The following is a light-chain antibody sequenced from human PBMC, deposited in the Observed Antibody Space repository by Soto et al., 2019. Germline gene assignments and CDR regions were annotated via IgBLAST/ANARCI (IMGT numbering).Light chain of an antibody. CDR1: QSVSTF. CDR3: QQYGSSRLFT. V-gene: IGKV3-20*01. J-gene: IGKJ3*01. Sequence: EIVLTQSPATLSLSPGERAILSCRASQSVSTFLAWFQQKPGQAPRLLIYGASSRATGIPDRFSGSGSGTDFTLTISRLEPEDFAVYYCQQYGSSRLFTFGPGTKVDI. CDR2: GAS.